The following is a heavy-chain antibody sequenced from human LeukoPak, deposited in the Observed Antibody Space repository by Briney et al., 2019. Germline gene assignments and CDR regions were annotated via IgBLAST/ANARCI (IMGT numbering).Heavy chain of an antibody. CDR1: GGTFSSYA. V-gene: IGHV1-69*05. CDR2: IIPIFGTA. Sequence: SVKVSCKASGGTFSSYAISWVRQAPGQGLEWMGGIIPIFGTANYAQKFQGRVTITTDESTSTAYMELSSLRSEDTAVYYCATNQPHPNSHYYYYYMDVWGKGTTVTVSS. J-gene: IGHJ6*03. CDR3: ATNQPHPNSHYYYYYMDV. D-gene: IGHD2-2*01.